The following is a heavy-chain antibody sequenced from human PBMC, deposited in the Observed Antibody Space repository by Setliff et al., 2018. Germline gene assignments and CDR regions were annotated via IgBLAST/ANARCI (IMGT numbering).Heavy chain of an antibody. CDR1: GYTFTDFA. CDR2: INTNTGNP. V-gene: IGHV7-4-1*02. D-gene: IGHD3-10*01. Sequence: ASVKVSCKTSGYTFTDFAMNWVRQAPGQGLEWMGWINTNTGNPSYAQDFTGRFVFSLDTSVSTAYLQISSLKAEDTAVYYCARASRFGTIVYKGYYYMDVWGKGTTVTVSS. CDR3: ARASRFGTIVYKGYYYMDV. J-gene: IGHJ6*03.